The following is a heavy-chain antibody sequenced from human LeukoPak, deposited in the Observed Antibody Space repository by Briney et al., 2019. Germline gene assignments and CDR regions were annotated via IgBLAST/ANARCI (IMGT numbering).Heavy chain of an antibody. CDR3: ARLHLLSDYGDQNAFDI. V-gene: IGHV4-38-2*01. Sequence: KPSETLSLTCAVSGYSISSGYYWGWIRQPPGKGLEWIGSIYHSGSTYYNPSLKSRVTISVDTSKNQFSLKLSSVTAADTAVYYCARLHLLSDYGDQNAFDIWGQGTIVTVSS. J-gene: IGHJ3*02. D-gene: IGHD4-17*01. CDR1: GYSISSGYY. CDR2: IYHSGST.